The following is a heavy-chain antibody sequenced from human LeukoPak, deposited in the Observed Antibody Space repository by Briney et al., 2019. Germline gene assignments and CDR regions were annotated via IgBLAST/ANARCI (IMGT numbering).Heavy chain of an antibody. CDR1: GGSISGYH. D-gene: IGHD6-19*01. V-gene: IGHV4-59*08. CDR3: ARNWGSGGSYLFDY. CDR2: IDHSGNT. J-gene: IGHJ4*02. Sequence: PSETLSLTCTVSGGSISGYHWTWIRQFPGKGPVWIGFIDHSGNTNHNPSLKSRVSILFDTSENQFSLRLTSVTAANTAVYYCARNWGSGGSYLFDYWGQGILVTVSS.